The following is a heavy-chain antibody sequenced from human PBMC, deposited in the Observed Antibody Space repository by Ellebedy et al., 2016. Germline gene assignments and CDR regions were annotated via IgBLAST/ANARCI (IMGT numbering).Heavy chain of an antibody. CDR1: GFTFSTFP. V-gene: IGHV3-66*01. J-gene: IGHJ3*02. Sequence: GGSLRLXXVASGFTFSTFPMSWVRQAPGKGLEWVSVIYSGGSTYYADSVKGRFTISRDNSKNTLYLQMNSLRAEDTAVYYCARERDTGSYTFDAFDIWGQGTMVTVSS. CDR2: IYSGGST. CDR3: ARERDTGSYTFDAFDI. D-gene: IGHD1-26*01.